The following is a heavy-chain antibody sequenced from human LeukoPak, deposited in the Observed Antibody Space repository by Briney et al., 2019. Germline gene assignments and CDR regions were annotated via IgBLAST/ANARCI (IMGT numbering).Heavy chain of an antibody. CDR1: GFTFSSYE. V-gene: IGHV3-21*01. CDR3: ARDRAWELPIFDY. Sequence: GGSLRLSCAASGFTFSSYEMNWVRQAPGKGLEWVSSISSSSSYIYYADSVKGRFTISRDNAKNSLYLQMNSLRAEDTAVYYCARDRAWELPIFDYWGQGTLVTVSS. J-gene: IGHJ4*02. CDR2: ISSSSSYI. D-gene: IGHD1-26*01.